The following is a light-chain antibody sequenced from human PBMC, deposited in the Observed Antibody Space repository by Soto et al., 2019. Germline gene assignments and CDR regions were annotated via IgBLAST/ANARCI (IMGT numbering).Light chain of an antibody. CDR2: ATS. CDR3: QQFGISPWT. V-gene: IGKV3-20*01. J-gene: IGKJ1*01. CDR1: RIIGHNY. Sequence: DNVMTHSPDTLAVSPGDRATLSSSASRIIGHNYLAWYQQKPGQPPRLLIYATSTRATGIPDRFSGSGSVTNFTLTISRLEPEDFAVYYCQQFGISPWTFGQGTRWIS.